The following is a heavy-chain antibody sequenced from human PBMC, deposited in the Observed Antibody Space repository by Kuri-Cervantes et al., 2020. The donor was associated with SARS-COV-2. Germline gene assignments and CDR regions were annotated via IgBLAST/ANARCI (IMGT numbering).Heavy chain of an antibody. V-gene: IGHV3-30*02. CDR2: IRYDGSNK. D-gene: IGHD1-26*01. Sequence: GESLKISCAASGFTFSSYGMHWVRQAPGKGLEWVAFIRYDGSNKYYADSVKGRFTISRDNSKDTLYLQMNSLRAEDTAVYYYAKDVAVGAHGVFDYWGQGTLVTVSS. CDR1: GFTFSSYG. J-gene: IGHJ4*02. CDR3: AKDVAVGAHGVFDY.